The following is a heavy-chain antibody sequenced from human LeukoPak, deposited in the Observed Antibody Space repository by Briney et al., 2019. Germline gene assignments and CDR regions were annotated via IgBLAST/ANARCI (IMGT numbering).Heavy chain of an antibody. Sequence: SGPTLVNPTQTLTLTCTFSGFSLSTSGMCVSWIRQPPGKALEWLARIDWDDDKYYSTSLKTRLTISKDTSKNQVVLTMTSMDPVDTATYYCARMSDQWESSAYFDFWGQGTLVIVSS. J-gene: IGHJ4*02. V-gene: IGHV2-70*11. CDR3: ARMSDQWESSAYFDF. CDR1: GFSLSTSGMC. CDR2: IDWDDDK. D-gene: IGHD3-16*01.